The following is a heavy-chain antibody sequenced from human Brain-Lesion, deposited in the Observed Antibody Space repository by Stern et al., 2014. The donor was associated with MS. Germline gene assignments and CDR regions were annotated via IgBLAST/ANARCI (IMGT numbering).Heavy chain of an antibody. CDR1: GGSINTNNYY. CDR2: IYSSGST. CDR3: ARTGDDFGDYSLSY. Sequence: QVQLQESGPGLVKPSETLSLTCTVSGGSINTNNYYWGWIRQPPGKGLEWIGNIYSSGSTFYSPSLKSRFPMSVTTPKNHFSLKLSSVTAADTAVYYCARTGDDFGDYSLSYWGQGTLVTVSS. D-gene: IGHD4-17*01. V-gene: IGHV4-39*01. J-gene: IGHJ4*02.